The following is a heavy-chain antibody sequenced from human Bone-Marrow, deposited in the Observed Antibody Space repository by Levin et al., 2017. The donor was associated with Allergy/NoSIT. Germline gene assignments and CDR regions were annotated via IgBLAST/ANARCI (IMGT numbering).Heavy chain of an antibody. Sequence: GESLKISCAASGFTFSTYAMSWVRPAPGKGLEWVSAITHTGGNTYYADSVKGRFTISRDNSKNTLYLQMNSLRAEDTAVYFCAMTLGDSNGWGWFDPWGQGTLVTVSS. J-gene: IGHJ5*02. V-gene: IGHV3-23*01. D-gene: IGHD6-19*01. CDR3: AMTLGDSNGWGWFDP. CDR1: GFTFSTYA. CDR2: ITHTGGNT.